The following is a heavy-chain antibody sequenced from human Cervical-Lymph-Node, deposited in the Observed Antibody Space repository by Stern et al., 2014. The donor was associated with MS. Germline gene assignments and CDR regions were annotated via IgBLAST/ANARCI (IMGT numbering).Heavy chain of an antibody. V-gene: IGHV4-59*08. CDR2: ISHSGDT. Sequence: VQLVESGPGLVKPSETLSLTCAVSGGSISSRYWGWIRQPPGKGLEWIGLISHSGDTQYNPSLKSRVTISLDTSKNQFSLKGPSVTAADTAVYYCARLSTAVDFWGQGTLVTVSS. J-gene: IGHJ4*02. CDR3: ARLSTAVDF. CDR1: GGSISSRY.